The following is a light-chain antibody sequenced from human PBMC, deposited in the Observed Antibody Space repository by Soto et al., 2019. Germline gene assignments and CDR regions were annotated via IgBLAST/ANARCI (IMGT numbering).Light chain of an antibody. CDR2: DAS. V-gene: IGKV1-5*01. Sequence: MTQSPATLSASVGDRVAITCRASQSINTWLAWYQLKPGKPPKVLIYDASSLESGVPSRFRGSGSGTEFTLTISSLQPDDFATYYCQHYNTYPWTFGQGTKVEI. CDR1: QSINTW. CDR3: QHYNTYPWT. J-gene: IGKJ1*01.